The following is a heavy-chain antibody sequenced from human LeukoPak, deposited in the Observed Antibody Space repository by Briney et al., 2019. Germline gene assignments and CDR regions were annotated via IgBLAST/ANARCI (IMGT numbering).Heavy chain of an antibody. CDR1: GYTFTSYG. Sequence: ASVKVSCKASGYTFTSYGISWVRQAPGEGLEWRGWISAYNGHTNYAQKLQGRVTMTTDTSTSTAYMELRSLRSDDTAVYYCARVLGYCSGGSCYEYFDYWGQGTLVTVSS. V-gene: IGHV1-18*01. CDR3: ARVLGYCSGGSCYEYFDY. CDR2: ISAYNGHT. J-gene: IGHJ4*02. D-gene: IGHD2-15*01.